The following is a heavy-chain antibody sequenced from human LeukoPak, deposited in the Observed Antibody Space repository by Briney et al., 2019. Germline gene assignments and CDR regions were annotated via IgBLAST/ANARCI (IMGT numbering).Heavy chain of an antibody. J-gene: IGHJ1*01. CDR1: GITFDSYA. CDR3: VKEKLAYCGGDCFGEYFQD. V-gene: IGHV3-23*01. D-gene: IGHD2-21*02. CDR2: IRGSGGRT. Sequence: GGSLRLSCTAAGITFDSYAMSWVRQAPGKGLEWISVIRGSGGRTFYADSGEGRFIVSRNNPKNTLHVQMHSLRAEDTAVYYCVKEKLAYCGGDCFGEYFQDWGQGTLVTVSS.